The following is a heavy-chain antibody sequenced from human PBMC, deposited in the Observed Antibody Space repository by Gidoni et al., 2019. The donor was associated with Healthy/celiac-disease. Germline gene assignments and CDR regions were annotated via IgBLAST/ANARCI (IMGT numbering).Heavy chain of an antibody. J-gene: IGHJ4*02. V-gene: IGHV4-4*07. Sequence: QVQLQESGPGLVKPSETLSLTCTVSGGSISSYYWSWIRQPAGKGLEWIGRIYTSGSTNYNPSLKSRGTMSVDTSKNQFSLKLSSVTAADTAVYYCARDNDYGDYVLYYFDYWGQGTLVTVSS. CDR2: IYTSGST. CDR1: GGSISSYY. CDR3: ARDNDYGDYVLYYFDY. D-gene: IGHD4-17*01.